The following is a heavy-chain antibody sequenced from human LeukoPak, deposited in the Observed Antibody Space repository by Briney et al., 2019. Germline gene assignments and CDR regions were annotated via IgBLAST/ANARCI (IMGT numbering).Heavy chain of an antibody. CDR2: INDDGRIT. J-gene: IGHJ4*02. D-gene: IGHD1-26*01. V-gene: IGHV3-74*01. Sequence: GGSLRLSCAASGFAFNTYWMHWVRQAPGKWPGWVSRINDDGRITNYADSVKGRFIISRDGAKMHLQMNSLRVEDTAVYYCARIRRGSLISIDSWGQGTLVTVSS. CDR3: ARIRRGSLISIDS. CDR1: GFAFNTYW.